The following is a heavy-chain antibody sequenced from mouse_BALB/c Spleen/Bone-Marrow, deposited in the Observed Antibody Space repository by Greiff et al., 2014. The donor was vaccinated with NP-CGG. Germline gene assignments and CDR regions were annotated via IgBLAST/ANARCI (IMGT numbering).Heavy chain of an antibody. V-gene: IGHV1-54*01. Sequence: VQLQQSGAELVRPGTSVKVSCKASGYAFTDYLMEWLKQRPGQGLEWIGVINPGSGSTNYNEKFEDKATLTADKSSSTAYMQPSSLTSDDSAIYYCARYDGSFDYWGQGTILTVSS. J-gene: IGHJ2*01. CDR3: ARYDGSFDY. CDR1: GYAFTDYL. CDR2: INPGSGST. D-gene: IGHD2-3*01.